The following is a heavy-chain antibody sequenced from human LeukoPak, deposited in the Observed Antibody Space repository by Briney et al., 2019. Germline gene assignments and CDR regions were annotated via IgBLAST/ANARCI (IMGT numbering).Heavy chain of an antibody. D-gene: IGHD2-15*01. CDR1: GFTFSSYA. Sequence: GGSLRLSCAASGFTFSSYAMHWVRQAPGKGLEWVAVISYDGSNKYYADSVKGRFTISRDNSKNTLYLQMNSLRAEDTAVYYCARTSFVVVVAATLPDAFDIWGQGTMVTVSS. V-gene: IGHV3-30*04. CDR3: ARTSFVVVVAATLPDAFDI. CDR2: ISYDGSNK. J-gene: IGHJ3*02.